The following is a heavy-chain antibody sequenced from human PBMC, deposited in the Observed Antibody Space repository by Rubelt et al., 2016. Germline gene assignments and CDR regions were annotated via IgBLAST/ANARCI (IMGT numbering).Heavy chain of an antibody. Sequence: EVQLVESGGGLVQPGGSLRLSCAVSGFTVSTKYMSWVRQAPGKGLEWVSAVYSGGGTYYADSVRGRFTISRDNAKNSLFLQMNSLRAEDAAVYYCVRGYYDSSDSYSGAFWGQGALVTVSS. J-gene: IGHJ4*02. CDR3: VRGYYDSSDSYSGAF. CDR2: VYSGGGT. CDR1: GFTVSTKY. V-gene: IGHV3-66*01. D-gene: IGHD3-22*01.